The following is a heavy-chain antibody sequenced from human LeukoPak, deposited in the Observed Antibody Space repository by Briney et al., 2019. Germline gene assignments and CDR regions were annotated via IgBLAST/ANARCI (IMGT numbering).Heavy chain of an antibody. J-gene: IGHJ3*01. V-gene: IGHV4-30-2*01. CDR3: ARDHIAIGSAAKEDALDF. CDR1: GGSISDADYY. CDR2: ISHTGGT. D-gene: IGHD2-2*01. Sequence: SETLSLTCTVSGGSISDADYYWTWIRQPPGGGLEWIGYISHTGGTYYNSSLLSRVTISVDRSKNQFFLTLGSVTAADTAVYFCARDHIAIGSAAKEDALDFWGQGTAVTVSS.